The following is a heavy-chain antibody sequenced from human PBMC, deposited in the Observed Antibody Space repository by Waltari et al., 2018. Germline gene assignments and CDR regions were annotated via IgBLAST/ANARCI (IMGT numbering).Heavy chain of an antibody. CDR1: GGSVSSGNYY. Sequence: QVQLQESGPGLVKPSQTLSLTCTVSGGSVSSGNYYWSWIRQPAGKGLEWIGRIYTSGNTNYNPSLKSRVIMSADTSQNQISLRLSSVTAADTAVYYCARQVVLSGWYSDYWGQGTLVTVSS. V-gene: IGHV4-61*02. J-gene: IGHJ4*02. CDR3: ARQVVLSGWYSDY. D-gene: IGHD6-19*01. CDR2: IYTSGNT.